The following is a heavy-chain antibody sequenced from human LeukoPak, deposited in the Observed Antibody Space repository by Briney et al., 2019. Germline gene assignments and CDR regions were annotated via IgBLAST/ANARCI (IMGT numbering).Heavy chain of an antibody. Sequence: KPSETLSLTCSVSDYSISSGYYWGSVRQPPGKGLEWIGIIYHSGTTHYNPSLKSRVTISVDTSKNQFSLKLSSVTAADTAVYYCARHIARDYVWGSYRGGAGFDYWGQGTLVTVSS. CDR1: DYSISSGYY. CDR3: ARHIARDYVWGSYRGGAGFDY. D-gene: IGHD3-16*02. CDR2: IYHSGTT. J-gene: IGHJ4*02. V-gene: IGHV4-38-2*02.